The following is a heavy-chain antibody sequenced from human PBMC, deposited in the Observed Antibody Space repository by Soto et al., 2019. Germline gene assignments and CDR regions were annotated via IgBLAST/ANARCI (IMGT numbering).Heavy chain of an antibody. V-gene: IGHV2-26*01. CDR3: ALIKYCSITDCCLASFDP. Sequence: SGPTLVNPTETLTLTCTVSGLSLSTAKLGVSWIRQPPGKALEWLAHIFSNDDKSYSTSLDRRLTISKDTSKSQVVLTMTNLDPVDSGTYYCALIKYCSITDCCLASFDPWGQGTLVTVSS. J-gene: IGHJ5*02. D-gene: IGHD2-2*01. CDR1: GLSLSTAKLG. CDR2: IFSNDDK.